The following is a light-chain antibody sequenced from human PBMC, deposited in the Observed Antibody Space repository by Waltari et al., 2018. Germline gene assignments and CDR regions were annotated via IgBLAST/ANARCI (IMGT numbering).Light chain of an antibody. CDR3: QQYGNSLWT. Sequence: EIVLTQSPTTLSLSPGGRATLSCRASQGVSDNYLAWYQQRPGQAPRLLIFDASSRASGIPDRFSAGGSGTDFTLTIRGLEPEDSAVYYCQQYGNSLWTFGQGTRVEI. CDR1: QGVSDNY. CDR2: DAS. V-gene: IGKV3-20*01. J-gene: IGKJ1*01.